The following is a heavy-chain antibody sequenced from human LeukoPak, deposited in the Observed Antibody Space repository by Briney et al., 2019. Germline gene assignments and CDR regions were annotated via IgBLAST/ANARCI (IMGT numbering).Heavy chain of an antibody. CDR2: INPSGGST. CDR3: ARSGWQTRDFDY. J-gene: IGHJ4*02. D-gene: IGHD6-19*01. V-gene: IGHV1-46*01. Sequence: ASVKVSCKASGYTFTGYYMHWVRQAPGQGLEWMGIINPSGGSTSYAQKFQGRVTMTRDMSTSTVYMELSSLRSEDTAVYYCARSGWQTRDFDYWGQGTLVTVSS. CDR1: GYTFTGYY.